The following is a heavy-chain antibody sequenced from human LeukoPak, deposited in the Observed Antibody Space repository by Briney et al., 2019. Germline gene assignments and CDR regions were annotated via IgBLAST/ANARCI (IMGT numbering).Heavy chain of an antibody. V-gene: IGHV4-59*01. D-gene: IGHD2-2*01. CDR3: AREGCSSTSCFNWFDP. CDR1: GGAITNYY. Sequence: SETLSLTCGVSGGAITNYYWNWIRQAPGKGLEWLGYIYYTGSTTYNPSVKSRITISLDTSKKQISLKLRSVTAADTAVYYCAREGCSSTSCFNWFDPWGQGTLVTVSS. J-gene: IGHJ5*02. CDR2: IYYTGST.